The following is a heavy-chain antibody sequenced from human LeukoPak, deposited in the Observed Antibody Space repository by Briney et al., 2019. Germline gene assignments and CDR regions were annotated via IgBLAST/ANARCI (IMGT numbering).Heavy chain of an antibody. CDR2: ISPDSTFI. V-gene: IGHV3-21*01. CDR3: ANFQTVGAKPPEH. CDR1: GFTFSSCG. J-gene: IGHJ1*01. Sequence: GGSLRLSCAASGFTFSSCGMNWVRQAPGKGLEWVSSISPDSTFIPQADSVKGRFTISRDNAKNSLYLQMESLRVEDTAVYYCANFQTVGAKPPEHWGQGTLVTVSS. D-gene: IGHD1-26*01.